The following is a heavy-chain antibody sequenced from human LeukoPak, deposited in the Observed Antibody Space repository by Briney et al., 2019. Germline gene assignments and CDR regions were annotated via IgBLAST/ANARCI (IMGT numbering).Heavy chain of an antibody. CDR3: AKDTGGSCYSAIAY. D-gene: IGHD2-15*01. J-gene: IGHJ4*02. CDR1: GFSFSTYA. CDR2: ICGNDGKT. Sequence: GGSLRLSCAASGFSFSTYAMSWVRQAPGKGLEWVSGICGNDGKTYYADSVKGRFTISRDNSKNTLHLQMNSLRAEDTALYYRAKDTGGSCYSAIAYWGQGALVTVST. V-gene: IGHV3-23*01.